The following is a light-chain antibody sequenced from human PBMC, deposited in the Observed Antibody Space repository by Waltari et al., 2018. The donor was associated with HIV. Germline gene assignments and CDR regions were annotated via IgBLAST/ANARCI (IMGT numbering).Light chain of an antibody. Sequence: SYVLTQSPSVPVAPGKTARITCGGNNIGSKSVTWYRQKPGQAPVLVIYYDSDRPSGIPERFSGSNSGNMATLTISRVEAGDEADYYCQVWDSSSGVVFGGGTRLTVL. V-gene: IGLV3-21*04. CDR3: QVWDSSSGVV. CDR1: NIGSKS. J-gene: IGLJ2*01. CDR2: YDS.